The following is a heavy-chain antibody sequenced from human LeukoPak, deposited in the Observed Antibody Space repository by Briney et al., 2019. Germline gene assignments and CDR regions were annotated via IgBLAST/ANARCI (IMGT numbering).Heavy chain of an antibody. Sequence: ASVKVSCKASGYTFTGYYMHWVRQAPGQGLEWMGWINPNSGGTNYAQKFQGRVTMTRDTSISTAYMELSSLRSEDTAVYYCASGHYDYVWGSYRESFFDYWGQGTLVTVSS. CDR1: GYTFTGYY. J-gene: IGHJ4*02. V-gene: IGHV1-2*02. D-gene: IGHD3-16*02. CDR3: ASGHYDYVWGSYRESFFDY. CDR2: INPNSGGT.